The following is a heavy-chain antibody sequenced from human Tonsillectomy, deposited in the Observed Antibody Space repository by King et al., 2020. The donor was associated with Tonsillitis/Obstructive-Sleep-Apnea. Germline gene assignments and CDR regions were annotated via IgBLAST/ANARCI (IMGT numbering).Heavy chain of an antibody. D-gene: IGHD3-9*01. J-gene: IGHJ5*02. CDR1: GASIRSHY. CDR2: MYHSGST. Sequence: VQLQESGPGLVKPSETLSLTCTVSGASIRSHYWSWVRQPPGKGLEWIGHMYHSGSTNYNPSLKSRVTMSVDTSKNQFYLKLSSGTAADTAMYYCVRDSDCVSWIYFDDSFGPWGQGTLVTVFS. CDR3: VRDSDCVSWIYFDDSFGP. V-gene: IGHV4-59*11.